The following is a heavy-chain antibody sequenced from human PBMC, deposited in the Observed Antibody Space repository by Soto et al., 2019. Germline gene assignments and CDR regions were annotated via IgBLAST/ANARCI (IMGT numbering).Heavy chain of an antibody. V-gene: IGHV1-69*13. J-gene: IGHJ4*02. Sequence: SVKVSCKASGVTFSRQDMRWVRQAPGQGLEWMGWIIPSFGTPQYAEKFQDRVTITADESTSTAYMELSSLTSEDTAVYYCATSEGKNGYSFDYWGQGTLVTVSS. CDR1: GVTFSRQD. CDR3: ATSEGKNGYSFDY. D-gene: IGHD5-12*01. CDR2: IIPSFGTP.